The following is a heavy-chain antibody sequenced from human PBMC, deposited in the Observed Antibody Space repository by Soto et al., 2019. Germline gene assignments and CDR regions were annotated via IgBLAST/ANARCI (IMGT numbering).Heavy chain of an antibody. J-gene: IGHJ4*02. CDR3: AKDRWSAQTLLWFGELFLDY. CDR2: ISGSGGST. V-gene: IGHV3-23*04. Sequence: VQLVESGGGVVQPGRSLRLSCAASGFTFSSYAMSWVRQAPGKGLEWVSAISGSGGSTYYADSVKGRFTISRDNSKNTLYLQMNSLRAEDTAVYYCAKDRWSAQTLLWFGELFLDYWGQGTLVTVSS. CDR1: GFTFSSYA. D-gene: IGHD3-10*01.